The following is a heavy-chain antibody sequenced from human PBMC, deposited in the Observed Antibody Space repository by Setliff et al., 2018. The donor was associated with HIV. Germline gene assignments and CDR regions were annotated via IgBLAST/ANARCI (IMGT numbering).Heavy chain of an antibody. CDR2: ITSSGSIT. D-gene: IGHD2-21*01. CDR3: ARSHYSRGESFDY. J-gene: IGHJ4*02. V-gene: IGHV3-11*04. Sequence: GGSLRLSCAASGFPFSNYWMGWVRQAPGKGLEWVSYITSSGSITYYADSVKGRFTVSRDSAQSSLYLQMSSLSAEDTAVYYCARSHYSRGESFDYWGQGTLVTVSS. CDR1: GFPFSNYW.